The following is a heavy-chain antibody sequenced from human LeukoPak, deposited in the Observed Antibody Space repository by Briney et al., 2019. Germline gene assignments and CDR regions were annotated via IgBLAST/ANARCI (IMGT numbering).Heavy chain of an antibody. CDR3: ARSLRLDY. CDR2: MSSDGSHI. V-gene: IGHV3-30*04. Sequence: PGGSLRLSCAASGFTFSSYVMHWVRQAPGKGLEWVAVMSSDGSHIYYADSVKGRFTISRDNSKNTLYLQVNSLRPEDTAVYYCARSLRLDYWGQGTLVTVSS. J-gene: IGHJ4*02. CDR1: GFTFSSYV.